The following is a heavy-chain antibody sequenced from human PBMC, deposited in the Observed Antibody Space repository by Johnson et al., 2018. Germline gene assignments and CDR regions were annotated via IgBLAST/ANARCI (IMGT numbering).Heavy chain of an antibody. CDR1: GFTFDDFA. D-gene: IGHD3-10*01. Sequence: VQLVESGGGLVQPGRSLRLSCAASGFTFDDFAIHWVRQAPGKGLEWVSGISWNGANIAYADTVKGRFTISRDNTKNSLYLQRNSLRAEDTALYYCAKDTYYGSGSSPYGMDVWGQGTTVTVSS. J-gene: IGHJ6*02. V-gene: IGHV3-9*01. CDR3: AKDTYYGSGSSPYGMDV. CDR2: ISWNGANI.